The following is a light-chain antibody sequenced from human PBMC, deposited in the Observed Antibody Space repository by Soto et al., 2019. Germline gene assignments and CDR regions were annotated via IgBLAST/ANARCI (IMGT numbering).Light chain of an antibody. V-gene: IGLV2-14*03. CDR3: CSYTSSSTYV. Sequence: QSALTQPASVSGSPGQSITISCTGTSSDVGGYNYVSWYQQHPGKAPKLMIYDVSNRPSGVSDRFSGSKSGNTASLTISGLLAEDEADYYWCSYTSSSTYVFGTGTKLTVL. CDR1: SSDVGGYNY. J-gene: IGLJ1*01. CDR2: DVS.